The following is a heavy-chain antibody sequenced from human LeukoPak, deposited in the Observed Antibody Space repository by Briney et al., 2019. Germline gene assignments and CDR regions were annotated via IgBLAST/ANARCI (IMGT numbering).Heavy chain of an antibody. CDR1: GFIFRTYW. D-gene: IGHD1-7*01. V-gene: IGHV3-15*04. J-gene: IGHJ6*02. Sequence: GGSLRLSCAASGFIFRTYWMSWVRQVPGKGLEWVGQTVSEIDGGTTGYAAPVKGRFTISRDDSKSTLYLQMNSLKIEDTAVYYCTTDEDWNYARKDVWGQGATVIVSS. CDR2: TVSEIDGGTT. CDR3: TTDEDWNYARKDV.